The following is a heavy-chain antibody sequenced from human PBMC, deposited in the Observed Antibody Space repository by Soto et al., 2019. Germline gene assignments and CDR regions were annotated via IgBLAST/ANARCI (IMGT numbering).Heavy chain of an antibody. CDR2: ISGSGGST. J-gene: IGHJ4*02. D-gene: IGHD3-16*02. Sequence: EVQLLESGGGLVQPGGSLRLSCAASGFTFTSYAMSWVRQAPWKGLEWVSAISGSGGSTYYADSVKGRFTISRDNSKNTLYLQMNSLRAEDTAVYYCAKHLGELSPPLSDWGQGTLVTVSS. CDR1: GFTFTSYA. V-gene: IGHV3-23*01. CDR3: AKHLGELSPPLSD.